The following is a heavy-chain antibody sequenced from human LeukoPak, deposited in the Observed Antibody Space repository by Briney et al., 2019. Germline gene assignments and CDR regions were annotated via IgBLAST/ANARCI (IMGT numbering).Heavy chain of an antibody. CDR1: GFTFSSYS. D-gene: IGHD5-24*01. CDR2: ISSSSSYI. V-gene: IGHV3-21*01. J-gene: IGHJ6*03. Sequence: GSLRLSCAASGFTFSSYSMNWVRQAPGKGLEWVSSISSSSSYIYYADSVKGRFTISRDNAKNSLYLQMNSLRAEDTAVYYCARAAFRFGMATTNSRHYMDVWGKGTTVTVSS. CDR3: ARAAFRFGMATTNSRHYMDV.